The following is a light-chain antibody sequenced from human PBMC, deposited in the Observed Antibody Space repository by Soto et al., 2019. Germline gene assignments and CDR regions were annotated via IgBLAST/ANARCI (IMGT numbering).Light chain of an antibody. J-gene: IGKJ5*01. V-gene: IGKV3-15*01. CDR1: QSISSN. Sequence: EIVMTQSPATLSVSPGERATLSCRASQSISSNLAWYQQKPGQTPRLLIYGASTRATGIPARFSGSGSGTEFTLSISSLQSEDFAVYYCKQYKEWPPFTFGQGTLLEI. CDR3: KQYKEWPPFT. CDR2: GAS.